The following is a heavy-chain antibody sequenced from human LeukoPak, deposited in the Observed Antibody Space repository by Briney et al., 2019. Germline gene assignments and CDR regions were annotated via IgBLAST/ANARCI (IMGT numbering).Heavy chain of an antibody. V-gene: IGHV3-30*01. J-gene: IGHJ4*02. CDR1: GFTFSSYA. D-gene: IGHD5-12*01. CDR3: ARDGGYSGYDPHFDY. CDR2: ISYDGSNK. Sequence: GGSLRLSCPASGFTFSSYAMHWVRQAPGTGLEWVAVISYDGSNKYYADSVKGRFTISRDNSKNTLYLQMNSLRAEDTAVYYCARDGGYSGYDPHFDYWGQGTLVTVSS.